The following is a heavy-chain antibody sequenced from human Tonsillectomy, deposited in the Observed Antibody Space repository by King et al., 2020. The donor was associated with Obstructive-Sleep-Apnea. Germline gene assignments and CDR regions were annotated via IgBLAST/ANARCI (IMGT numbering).Heavy chain of an antibody. J-gene: IGHJ6*02. CDR1: GFTVSTHY. CDR3: VRDYGDYDFPAGGRADYYYYGTDV. D-gene: IGHD4-17*01. V-gene: IGHV3-66*01. Sequence: DVQLVESGGGLVQPGGSLRLSCAASGFTVSTHYMSWVRQAPGKGLEWVSMIYSGDSTYYTDSVKGRFTISRDNSKNTLYLQMNSLRAEDTAVYYCVRDYGDYDFPAGGRADYYYYGTDVWGQGTTVTVSS. CDR2: IYSGDST.